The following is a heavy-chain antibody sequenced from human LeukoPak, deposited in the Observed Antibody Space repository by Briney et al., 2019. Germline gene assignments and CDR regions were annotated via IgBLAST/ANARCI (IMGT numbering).Heavy chain of an antibody. D-gene: IGHD5-24*01. CDR3: ARAGKRWLQLGWFDY. CDR2: IYYSGST. V-gene: IGHV4-59*12. CDR1: GGSNSSYY. Sequence: SETLSLTCTVSGGSNSSYYWSWIRQPPGKGLEWIGYIYYSGSTNYNPSLKSRVTISVDTSKNQFSLKLSSVTAADTAVYYCARAGKRWLQLGWFDYWGQGTLVTVSS. J-gene: IGHJ4*02.